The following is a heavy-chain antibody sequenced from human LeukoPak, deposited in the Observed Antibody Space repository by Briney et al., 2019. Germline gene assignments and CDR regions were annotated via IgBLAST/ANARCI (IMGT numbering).Heavy chain of an antibody. J-gene: IGHJ5*02. V-gene: IGHV5-51*01. D-gene: IGHD6-19*01. Sequence: GGSLNISCQGPGSPFTSYWIGWVRQLPGKGLEWMRIIYAGGVDTRYSPSFQGQVPISADKSISTAYLQWSSLKASDTAMYYCASTFSGYSSGWYWFDPWGQGTLVTVSS. CDR2: IYAGGVDT. CDR3: ASTFSGYSSGWYWFDP. CDR1: GSPFTSYW.